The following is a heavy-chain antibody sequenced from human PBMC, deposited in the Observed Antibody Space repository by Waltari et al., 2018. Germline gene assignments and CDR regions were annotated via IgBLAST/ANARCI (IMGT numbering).Heavy chain of an antibody. Sequence: QVQLVQSGAEVKKPGSSVKVSCKASGGTFSSYAISWVRQAPGQGLEWMGGIIPIFGTANYAQKFQGRVTITADKSTSTAYMELSSLRSEDTAVYYCARVYCGGDCSPYYYYYMDVWGKGTTVTVSS. J-gene: IGHJ6*03. V-gene: IGHV1-69*14. CDR3: ARVYCGGDCSPYYYYYMDV. CDR2: IIPIFGTA. D-gene: IGHD2-21*01. CDR1: GGTFSSYA.